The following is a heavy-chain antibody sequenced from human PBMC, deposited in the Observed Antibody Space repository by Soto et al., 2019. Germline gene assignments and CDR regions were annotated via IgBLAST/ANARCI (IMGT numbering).Heavy chain of an antibody. CDR3: ARVLLTGYYYFDY. J-gene: IGHJ4*02. CDR2: IIPIFGTA. CDR1: GGTFSSYA. V-gene: IGHV1-69*06. Sequence: SVKVSCKASGGTFSSYAISWVRQAPGQGLEWMGGIIPIFGTANYAQKFQGRVTITADKSTSTAYMELSSLRSEDTAVYYCARVLLTGYYYFDYWGQGTLVTVSS. D-gene: IGHD3-9*01.